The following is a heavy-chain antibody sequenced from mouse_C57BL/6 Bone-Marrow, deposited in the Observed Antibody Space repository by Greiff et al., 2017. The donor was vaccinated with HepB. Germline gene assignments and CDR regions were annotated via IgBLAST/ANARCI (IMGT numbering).Heavy chain of an antibody. Sequence: EVQGVESGGGLVKPGGSLKLSCAASGFTFSDYGMHWVRQAPEKGLEWVAYISSGSSTNYYADTVKGRFTNSRDNAKNTLCLQMTSLRSEDTAMYYCARKVRGYYGSRWYFDYWGQGTTLTVSS. D-gene: IGHD1-1*01. J-gene: IGHJ2*01. V-gene: IGHV5-17*01. CDR2: ISSGSSTN. CDR1: GFTFSDYG. CDR3: ARKVRGYYGSRWYFDY.